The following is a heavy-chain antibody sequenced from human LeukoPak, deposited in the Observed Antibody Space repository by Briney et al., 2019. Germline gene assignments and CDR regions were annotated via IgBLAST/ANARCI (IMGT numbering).Heavy chain of an antibody. J-gene: IGHJ4*02. CDR2: IRYDGSNK. CDR3: ARNSHDYVWGSYRPFDY. V-gene: IGHV3-30*02. Sequence: GGSLRLSCAASGFTFSSYGMHWVRQAPGKGLEWVAFIRYDGSNKYYADSVKGRFTISRDNSKNTLYLQMNSLRAEDTAVYYCARNSHDYVWGSYRPFDYWGQGTLVTVSS. CDR1: GFTFSSYG. D-gene: IGHD3-16*02.